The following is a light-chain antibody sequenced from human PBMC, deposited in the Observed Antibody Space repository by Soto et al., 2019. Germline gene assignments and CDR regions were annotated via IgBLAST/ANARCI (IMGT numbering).Light chain of an antibody. CDR2: GAS. CDR3: QQYNNWPPYT. V-gene: IGKV3-15*01. Sequence: EIVMTQSPATLSVSPGERAPLSCRARQSVSSNLAWYQQKPAQAPRLLIYGASTRATGIPARFSGSGSGTEFTLTISSLQSEDFAVYYCQQYNNWPPYTFGQGTKLEIK. J-gene: IGKJ2*01. CDR1: QSVSSN.